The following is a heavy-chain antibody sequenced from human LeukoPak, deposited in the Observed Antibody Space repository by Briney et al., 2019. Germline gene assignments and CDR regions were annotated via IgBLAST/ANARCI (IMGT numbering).Heavy chain of an antibody. CDR3: AKDISTGTQGYYYGMDV. D-gene: IGHD1-1*01. CDR1: GFTFDDYA. Sequence: HPGRSLRLSCAASGFTFDDYAMHWVRQAPGKGLEWVSSISWNSGSIGYADSVKGRFTISRDNAKNSLYLQMNSLRAEDTALYYCAKDISTGTQGYYYGMDVWGQGTTVTVSS. V-gene: IGHV3-9*01. J-gene: IGHJ6*02. CDR2: ISWNSGSI.